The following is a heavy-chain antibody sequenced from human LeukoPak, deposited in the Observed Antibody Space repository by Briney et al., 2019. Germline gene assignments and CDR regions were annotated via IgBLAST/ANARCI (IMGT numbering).Heavy chain of an antibody. V-gene: IGHV1-8*01. Sequence: ASVKVACKTSGYTFTSYDINWVLQATGQGLEWIGWMNPNSGNTGYAQKFQGRVTMTRNTSINTAYMELSSLRSEDTAVYYCAKGAVAGNQKPGGYWGQGTLVTVSS. J-gene: IGHJ4*02. CDR2: MNPNSGNT. CDR3: AKGAVAGNQKPGGY. D-gene: IGHD6-19*01. CDR1: GYTFTSYD.